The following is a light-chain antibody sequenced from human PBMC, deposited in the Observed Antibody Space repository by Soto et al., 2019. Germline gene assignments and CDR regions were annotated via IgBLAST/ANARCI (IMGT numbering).Light chain of an antibody. CDR1: QSVTSNY. J-gene: IGKJ1*01. CDR2: AIS. V-gene: IGKV3D-20*02. CDR3: QQHSNSPWT. Sequence: EIVLTQSPGTLSLSPGESAALSCRASQSVTSNYLVWYRQKPGQAPRLLIYAISSRAAGIPDRFNGSWSGTDFALTSNRLEPEDSAVYYCQQHSNSPWTFGQGSRLEV.